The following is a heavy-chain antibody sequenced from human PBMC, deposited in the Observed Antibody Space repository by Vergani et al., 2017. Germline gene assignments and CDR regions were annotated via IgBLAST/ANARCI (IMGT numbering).Heavy chain of an antibody. CDR3: ARAPQVILTGYYYYGMDV. CDR1: GGSISSSNW. D-gene: IGHD3-9*01. CDR2: IYHSGST. J-gene: IGHJ6*02. Sequence: QVQLQESGPGLVKPSGTLSLTCAVSGGSISSSNWWSWVRQPPGKGLEWIGEIYHSGSTNYNPSLKSRVTISVDKSKNQFSLKLSSVTAADTAVYYCARAPQVILTGYYYYGMDVLGQGTTVTVSS. V-gene: IGHV4-4*02.